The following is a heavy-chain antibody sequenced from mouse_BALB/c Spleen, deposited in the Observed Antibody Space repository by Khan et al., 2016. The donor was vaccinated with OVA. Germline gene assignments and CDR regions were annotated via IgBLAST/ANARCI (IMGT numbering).Heavy chain of an antibody. CDR1: GFSLTDYG. J-gene: IGHJ4*01. Sequence: QVQLKESGPGLVAPSQSLSITCSVSGFSLTDYGVSWIRQPPGKGLEWLGVIWGGGSTYYNSVLESRLSISKDNSKSQVFLKMNSLQTDDTAMYYWAKGLWSYYVAVDYWGQGTSVTVSA. V-gene: IGHV2-6-5*01. D-gene: IGHD1-1*02. CDR3: AKGLWSYYVAVDY. CDR2: IWGGGST.